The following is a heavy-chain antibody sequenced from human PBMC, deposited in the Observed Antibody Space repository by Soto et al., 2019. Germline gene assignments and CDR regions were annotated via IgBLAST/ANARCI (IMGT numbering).Heavy chain of an antibody. V-gene: IGHV3-74*01. CDR3: AKDRGSGWFFDY. J-gene: IGHJ4*02. Sequence: GGSLRLSCAASGITFSSNWMHWVRQAPGKGLVWVSRINGGGGSTNYADSVKGRFTISRDNAKNTLYLQMNSLRAEDTAVYYCAKDRGSGWFFDYWGQGTLVTVSS. D-gene: IGHD6-19*01. CDR2: INGGGGST. CDR1: GITFSSNW.